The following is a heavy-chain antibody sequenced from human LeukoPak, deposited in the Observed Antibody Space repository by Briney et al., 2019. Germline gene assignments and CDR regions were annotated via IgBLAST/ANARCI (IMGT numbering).Heavy chain of an antibody. CDR3: ARPGYSYADPYFDY. V-gene: IGHV3-30-3*01. D-gene: IGHD5-18*01. J-gene: IGHJ4*02. CDR1: GFTFSSYA. CDR2: ISYDGSNK. Sequence: PGGSLRLSCAASGFTFSSYAMHWVRQAPGKGLEWVAVISYDGSNKYYADSVKGRFTISRDNSKNTLYLQMNSLRAEDTAVYYCARPGYSYADPYFDYWGQGTLVTVSS.